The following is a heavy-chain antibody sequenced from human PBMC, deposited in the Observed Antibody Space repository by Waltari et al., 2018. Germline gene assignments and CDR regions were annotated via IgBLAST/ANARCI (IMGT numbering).Heavy chain of an antibody. CDR3: ARGARRTSQTTGWWYFDL. CDR2: SNSDGSSI. V-gene: IGHV3-74*01. D-gene: IGHD4-17*01. CDR1: EFTFRLYW. J-gene: IGHJ2*01. Sequence: EVQLVESGGGLVQPGGSLSLSCEASEFTFRLYWLHWVRQVPGKGLEWVSRSNSDGSSISYADSVKGRFTISKDNARNTVYLQMNSLRAEDTAIYYCARGARRTSQTTGWWYFDLWGRGTLLTVSS.